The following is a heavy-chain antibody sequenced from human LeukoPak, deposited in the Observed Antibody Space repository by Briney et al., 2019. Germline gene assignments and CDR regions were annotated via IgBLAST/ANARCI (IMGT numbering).Heavy chain of an antibody. CDR1: GYSISTGRY. Sequence: SETLSLTCAVSGYSISTGRYWGWIRQPPGKGLEWIGSIYQSGSTYYNPSLKSRVTISVDTSKDQFSLNLRSVTAADTAVYYCARSLSTAGIDYWGQGTLVTVSS. CDR2: IYQSGST. V-gene: IGHV4-38-2*01. CDR3: ARSLSTAGIDY. J-gene: IGHJ4*02. D-gene: IGHD2-2*01.